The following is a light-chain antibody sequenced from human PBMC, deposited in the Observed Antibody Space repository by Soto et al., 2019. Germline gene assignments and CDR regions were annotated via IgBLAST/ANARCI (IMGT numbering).Light chain of an antibody. CDR1: QDISSY. J-gene: IGKJ1*01. CDR3: QQYYSSPWT. CDR2: AAS. Sequence: AIRMTQSPSSLSASTGDRVTITCRASQDISSYLAWYQQKPGKAPKLLIYAASTLQSGVPSRFSGSGSGTDFTLTINCLQSEDFVTYYCQQYYSSPWTFGQGTKVEI. V-gene: IGKV1-8*01.